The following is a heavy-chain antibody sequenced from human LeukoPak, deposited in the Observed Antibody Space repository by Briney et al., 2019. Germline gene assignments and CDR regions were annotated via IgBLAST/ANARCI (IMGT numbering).Heavy chain of an antibody. D-gene: IGHD1-26*01. V-gene: IGHV1-69*13. CDR3: ARDEGPYSGSYGLSFDY. Sequence: GASVKVSCTASGGTFSSYAISWVRQAPGQGLEWMGGIIPIFGTANYAQKFQGRVTITADESTSTAYMELRSLRSDDTAVYYCARDEGPYSGSYGLSFDYWGQGTLVTVSS. CDR1: GGTFSSYA. CDR2: IIPIFGTA. J-gene: IGHJ4*02.